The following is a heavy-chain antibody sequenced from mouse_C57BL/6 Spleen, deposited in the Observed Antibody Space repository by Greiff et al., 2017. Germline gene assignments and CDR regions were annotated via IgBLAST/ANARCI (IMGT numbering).Heavy chain of an antibody. V-gene: IGHV14-3*01. D-gene: IGHD2-3*01. J-gene: IGHJ2*01. Sequence: VQLQQSVAELVRPGASVKLSCTASGFNIKNTYMHWVKQRPEQGLEWIGRIDPANGNTKYAPKFQGKATITADTSSNTSYLQLSSLTSEDTAIYYCARVPSWDGYFFDYWGQGTTRTVSS. CDR3: ARVPSWDGYFFDY. CDR1: GFNIKNTY. CDR2: IDPANGNT.